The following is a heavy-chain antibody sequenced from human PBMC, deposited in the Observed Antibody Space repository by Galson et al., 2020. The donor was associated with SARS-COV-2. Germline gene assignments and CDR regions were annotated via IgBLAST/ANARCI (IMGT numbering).Heavy chain of an antibody. D-gene: IGHD3-3*01. Sequence: ASVKVSCKASGYTFTSYAMNWVRQAPGQGLEWMGWINTNTGNPTYAQGFTGRFVFSLDTSVSTAYLQISSLKAEDTAVYYCAREDPITIFGVVIVYYGMDVWGQGTTATVSS. CDR2: INTNTGNP. J-gene: IGHJ6*02. CDR1: GYTFTSYA. V-gene: IGHV7-4-1*02. CDR3: AREDPITIFGVVIVYYGMDV.